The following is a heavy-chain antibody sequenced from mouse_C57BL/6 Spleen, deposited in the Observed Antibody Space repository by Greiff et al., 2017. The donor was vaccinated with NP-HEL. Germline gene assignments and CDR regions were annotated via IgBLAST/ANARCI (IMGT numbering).Heavy chain of an antibody. CDR1: GFSLTSYV. CDR2: IWSGGST. Sequence: QVQLKESGPGLVQPSQSLSITCTVSGFSLTSYVVHWVRQSPGKGLEWLGVIWSGGSTDSNSAFIYRLSISKYNSKSQVFFKMNSRHADDTAIYYCATNSVDKEGAMDYWGQGTSVTVSS. V-gene: IGHV2-2*01. CDR3: ATNSVDKEGAMDY. J-gene: IGHJ4*01. D-gene: IGHD1-1*01.